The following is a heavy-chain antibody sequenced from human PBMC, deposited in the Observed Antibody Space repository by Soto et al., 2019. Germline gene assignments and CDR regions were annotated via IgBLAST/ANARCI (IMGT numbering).Heavy chain of an antibody. V-gene: IGHV3-23*01. D-gene: IGHD1-26*01. CDR1: GLIFENFG. Sequence: PGGSLRLSCAASGLIFENFGMSWVRQAPGKGLEWISSISGSGFKKYYADSVKGRFTISRDNSKSTVYLELNNLSAEDTAVYHCAKNQGVELVPLATVYCFDPWGQGSVVTVSS. CDR3: AKNQGVELVPLATVYCFDP. CDR2: ISGSGFKK. J-gene: IGHJ5*02.